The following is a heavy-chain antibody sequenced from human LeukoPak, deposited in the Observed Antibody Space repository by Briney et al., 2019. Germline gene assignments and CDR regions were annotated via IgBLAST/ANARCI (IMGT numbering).Heavy chain of an antibody. Sequence: GGSLRLSCAASGFTFSSYAMSWVRQAPGKGLEWVSAISGSGGSTYYADSVEGRFTISRDNSKNTLYLQMNSLRAEDTAVYYCAKDLITMIVVVITFEYWGQGTLVTVSS. J-gene: IGHJ4*02. D-gene: IGHD3-22*01. CDR1: GFTFSSYA. CDR2: ISGSGGST. CDR3: AKDLITMIVVVITFEY. V-gene: IGHV3-23*01.